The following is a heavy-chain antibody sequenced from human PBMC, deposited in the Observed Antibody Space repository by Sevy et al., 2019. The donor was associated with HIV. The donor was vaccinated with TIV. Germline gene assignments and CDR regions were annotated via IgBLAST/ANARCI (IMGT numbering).Heavy chain of an antibody. D-gene: IGHD2-21*02. CDR3: VRADVVVTAILGAFDI. J-gene: IGHJ3*02. CDR2: IWYDGSNK. Sequence: GGSLRLSCAASGFTFSSYGMHWVRQAPGKGLEWVAVIWYDGSNKYYADSVKGRFTISRDNSKNTLYLQMNSLRAEDTAVYYCVRADVVVTAILGAFDIWGQGTMVTVSS. CDR1: GFTFSSYG. V-gene: IGHV3-33*01.